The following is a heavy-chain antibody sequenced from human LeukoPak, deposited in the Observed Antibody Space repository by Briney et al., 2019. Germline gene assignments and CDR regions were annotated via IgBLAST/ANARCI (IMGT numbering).Heavy chain of an antibody. D-gene: IGHD4-17*01. V-gene: IGHV4-39*07. J-gene: IGHJ5*02. CDR1: GGSISSSSYY. CDR3: ARYDYGDYRNWFDP. Sequence: SETLSLTCTVSGGSISSSSYYWGWIRQPPGKGLEWIGSIYYSGSTYYNPSLKSRVTISVDTPKNQFSLKLSSVTAADTAVYYCARYDYGDYRNWFDPWGQGTLVTVSS. CDR2: IYYSGST.